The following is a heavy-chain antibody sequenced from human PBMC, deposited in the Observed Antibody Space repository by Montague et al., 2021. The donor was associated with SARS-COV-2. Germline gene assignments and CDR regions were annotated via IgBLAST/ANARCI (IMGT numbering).Heavy chain of an antibody. D-gene: IGHD5-18*01. CDR2: IYYSGST. CDR3: ARGSYGPGAFDI. CDR1: GGSISSYY. V-gene: IGHV4-59*01. Sequence: SGTLSLTCTVSGGSISSYYWSWIRQPPGKGLEWIGYIYYSGSTNXNPSLKSRVTISLDTSKNQFSLKLNSVTAADTAVYYCARGSYGPGAFDIWGQGTMVTVSS. J-gene: IGHJ3*02.